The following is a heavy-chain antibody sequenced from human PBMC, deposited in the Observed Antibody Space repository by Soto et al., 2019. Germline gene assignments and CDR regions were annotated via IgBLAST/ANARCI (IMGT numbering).Heavy chain of an antibody. CDR1: GGSISSYY. CDR2: IYYSGST. D-gene: IGHD5-12*01. V-gene: IGHV4-59*01. J-gene: IGHJ6*03. CDR3: ARDRYSGYDGPYYYYMDV. Sequence: PSETLSLTCTVSGGSISSYYWSWIRQPPGKGLEWIGYIYYSGSTNYNPSLKSRVTISVDTSKNQFSLKLSSVTAADTAVYYCARDRYSGYDGPYYYYMDVWGKGTTVTVSS.